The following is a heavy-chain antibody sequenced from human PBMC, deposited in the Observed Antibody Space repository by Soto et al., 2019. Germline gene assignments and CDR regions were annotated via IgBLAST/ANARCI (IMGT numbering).Heavy chain of an antibody. J-gene: IGHJ5*02. Sequence: QVHLVQSGGEVKKTGASVTVSCKASGYRFASYAIGWVRQAPGQGLEWVGWISAYNGNTRYAQKLQGRVTRTTDTSTSKAYMELRRLKSDDTAVYYCAGERVTLVRGPQNWFDAWGQGTLVTVSS. D-gene: IGHD3-10*01. CDR2: ISAYNGNT. V-gene: IGHV1-18*01. CDR1: GYRFASYA. CDR3: AGERVTLVRGPQNWFDA.